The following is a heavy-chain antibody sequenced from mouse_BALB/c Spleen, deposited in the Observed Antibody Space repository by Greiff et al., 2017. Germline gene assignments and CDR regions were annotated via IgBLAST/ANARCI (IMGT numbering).Heavy chain of an antibody. CDR3: ARGLGNYVYFDY. V-gene: IGHV5-17*02. CDR2: ISSGSSTI. Sequence: EVHLVESGGGLVQPGGSRKLSCAASGFTFSSFGMHWVRQAPEKGLEWVAYISSGSSTIYYADTVKGRFTISRDNPKNTLFLQMTSLRSEDTAMYYCARGLGNYVYFDYWGQGTTLTVSS. D-gene: IGHD2-1*01. J-gene: IGHJ2*01. CDR1: GFTFSSFG.